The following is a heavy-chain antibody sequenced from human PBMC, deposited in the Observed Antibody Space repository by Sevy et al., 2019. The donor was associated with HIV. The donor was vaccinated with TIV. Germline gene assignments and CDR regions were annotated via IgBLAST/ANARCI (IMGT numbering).Heavy chain of an antibody. CDR3: AREDIRVAGIGYYFHS. D-gene: IGHD6-19*01. Sequence: GGSLRLSCAASGFTFSNAWMSWVRQAPGKGLEWVAVIWYDGTNKEYADSVKGRFTISRDNSKNTLYLQMNSLRAEDTAVYYCAREDIRVAGIGYYFHSWGQGTLVTVSS. CDR1: GFTFSNAW. V-gene: IGHV3-33*08. J-gene: IGHJ4*02. CDR2: IWYDGTNK.